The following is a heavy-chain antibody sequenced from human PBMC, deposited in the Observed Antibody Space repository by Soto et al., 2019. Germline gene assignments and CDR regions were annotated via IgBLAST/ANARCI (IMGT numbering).Heavy chain of an antibody. Sequence: QVQLVESGGGVVQPGRSLRLSCAASGFTFSSYAMHWVRQAPGKGLAWVAIISHDGSNKYYADSVEGRFTISRDNSKNTLYLQMNSLRAEDTAVYYCAKNTGYSYGFPFDYGGQGPLVTVSS. CDR1: GFTFSSYA. CDR3: AKNTGYSYGFPFDY. J-gene: IGHJ4*02. CDR2: ISHDGSNK. V-gene: IGHV3-30*18. D-gene: IGHD5-18*01.